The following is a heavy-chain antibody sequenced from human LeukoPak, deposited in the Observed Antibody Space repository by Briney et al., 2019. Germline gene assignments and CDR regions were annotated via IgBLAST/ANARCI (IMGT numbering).Heavy chain of an antibody. CDR3: ARGKWLRLFDY. V-gene: IGHV4-39*07. CDR2: HSHSGSA. Sequence: SETLSLTCTVSGASINSDTYYWGWIRQPPGKGLEWIGTHSHSGSAYYNPSLRSRITMSVDTSKNQFSLKLSSVTAADTAVYYCARGKWLRLFDYWGQGTLVTVSS. CDR1: GASINSDTYY. J-gene: IGHJ4*02. D-gene: IGHD5-12*01.